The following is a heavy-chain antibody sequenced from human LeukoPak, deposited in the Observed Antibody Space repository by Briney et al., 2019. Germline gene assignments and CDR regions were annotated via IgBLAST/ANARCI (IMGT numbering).Heavy chain of an antibody. Sequence: PGGSLRLSCAASGFTFSSYAMNWVRQAPGKGLEWVSSISSSSSYIYYADSVKGRFTISRDNAKNSLYLQMNSLRAEDTAVYYCAREGKTYWYGSGSDTGYYYYGMDVWGQGTTVTVSS. CDR3: AREGKTYWYGSGSDTGYYYYGMDV. CDR1: GFTFSSYA. J-gene: IGHJ6*02. D-gene: IGHD3-10*01. V-gene: IGHV3-21*01. CDR2: ISSSSSYI.